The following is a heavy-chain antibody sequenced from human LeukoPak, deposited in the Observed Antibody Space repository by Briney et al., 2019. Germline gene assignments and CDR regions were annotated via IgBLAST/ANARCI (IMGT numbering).Heavy chain of an antibody. CDR2: IILIFGIA. CDR3: ARGFGYCSSTSCSRGYWFDP. CDR1: GGTFSSYA. J-gene: IGHJ5*02. V-gene: IGHV1-69*10. D-gene: IGHD2-2*03. Sequence: SVKVSCKASGGTFSSYAISWVRQAPGQGLEWMGGIILIFGIANYAQKFQGRVTITADKSTSTAYMELSSLRSEDTAVYYCARGFGYCSSTSCSRGYWFDPWGQGTLVTVSS.